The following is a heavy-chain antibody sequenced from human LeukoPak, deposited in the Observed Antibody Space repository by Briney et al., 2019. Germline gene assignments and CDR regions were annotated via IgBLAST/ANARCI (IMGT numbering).Heavy chain of an antibody. D-gene: IGHD2-2*02. J-gene: IGHJ4*02. Sequence: GASVKVSCKASGYTFTNYDINWVRQATGQGLEWMGWINPNSGGTNYAQKFQGRVTMTRDTSISTAYMELSRLRSDDTAVYYCARARGGEYQLLYNYWGQGTLVTVSS. CDR3: ARARGGEYQLLYNY. V-gene: IGHV1-2*02. CDR1: GYTFTNYD. CDR2: INPNSGGT.